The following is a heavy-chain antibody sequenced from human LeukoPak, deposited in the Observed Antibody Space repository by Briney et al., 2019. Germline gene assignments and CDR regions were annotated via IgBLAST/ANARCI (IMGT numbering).Heavy chain of an antibody. CDR1: GYTFTSYD. Sequence: ASVKVSCKASGYTFTSYDINWVRQATGQGLEWMGWINPNSGGTNYAQKFQGRVTMTRDTSISTAYMELSRLRSDDTAVYYCARDNARWAARRGGFDYWGQGTLVTVSS. J-gene: IGHJ4*02. CDR3: ARDNARWAARRGGFDY. CDR2: INPNSGGT. V-gene: IGHV1-2*02. D-gene: IGHD6-6*01.